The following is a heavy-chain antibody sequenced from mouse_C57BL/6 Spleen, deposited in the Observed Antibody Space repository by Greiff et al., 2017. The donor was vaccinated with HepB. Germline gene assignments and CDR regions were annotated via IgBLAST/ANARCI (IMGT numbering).Heavy chain of an antibody. CDR2: IYPGSGNT. Sequence: QVQLKESGPELVKPGASVKISCKASGYSFTSYYIHWVKQRPGQGLEWIGGIYPGSGNTKYNDKFKGKATLTADTSSSTAYMQLSSLTSEDSAVYYCARRWDGYFDYWGQGTTLTVSS. CDR1: GYSFTSYY. J-gene: IGHJ2*01. V-gene: IGHV1-66*01. D-gene: IGHD4-1*01. CDR3: ARRWDGYFDY.